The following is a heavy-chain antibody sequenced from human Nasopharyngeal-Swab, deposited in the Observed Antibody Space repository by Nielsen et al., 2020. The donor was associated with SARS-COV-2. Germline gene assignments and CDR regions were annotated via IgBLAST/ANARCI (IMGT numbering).Heavy chain of an antibody. D-gene: IGHD3-10*01. CDR1: GFAFSDSY. Sequence: GGSLRLSCVASGFAFSDSYMSWIRQAPEKGLEWLSYISGGSSDSNYADSVKGRFTISRDNAKNTLYLQMNSLRPEDTALYYCAKDMGNYYGSTRMDVWGQGTTVTVSS. CDR3: AKDMGNYYGSTRMDV. V-gene: IGHV3-11*05. J-gene: IGHJ6*02. CDR2: ISGGSSDS.